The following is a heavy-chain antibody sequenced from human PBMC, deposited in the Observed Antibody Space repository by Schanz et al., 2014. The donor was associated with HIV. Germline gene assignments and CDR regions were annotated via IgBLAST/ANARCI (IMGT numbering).Heavy chain of an antibody. V-gene: IGHV3-30*18. Sequence: QGQLVESGGGVVQPGRSLRLSCAASGFSFSDFALHWVRQAPGRGLEWLAVTSSDGSGKFYVDSVKGRFTISRDNSKSILYLQMSSLRREDTAVYYCAKPEYDSRGNSQSHFDYWGQGTLVTVSS. CDR1: GFSFSDFA. J-gene: IGHJ4*02. D-gene: IGHD3-22*01. CDR2: TSSDGSGK. CDR3: AKPEYDSRGNSQSHFDY.